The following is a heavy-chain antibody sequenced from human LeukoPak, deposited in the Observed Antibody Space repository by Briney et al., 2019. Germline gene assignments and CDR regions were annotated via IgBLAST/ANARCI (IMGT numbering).Heavy chain of an antibody. D-gene: IGHD6-13*01. CDR3: ARQQLSQLYYFDY. CDR1: GGSISSYY. CDR2: IYYSGST. V-gene: IGHV4-59*01. J-gene: IGHJ4*02. Sequence: SPSETLSLTCTVSGGSISSYYLSWIRQPPGKGLEWVGYIYYSGSTNYNPSLKSRVTISVDTSKNQFSLKLSSVTAADTAVYYCARQQLSQLYYFDYWGQGTLVTVSS.